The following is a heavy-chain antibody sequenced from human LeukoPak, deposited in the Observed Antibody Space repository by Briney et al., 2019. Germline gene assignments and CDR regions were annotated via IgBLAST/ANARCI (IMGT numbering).Heavy chain of an antibody. CDR3: ARVGTPGCVDY. Sequence: SETLSLTCTVSGGSISSSSYYWGWIRQPPGKGLEWIGSIYYSGSTYYNPSLKSRVTISVDTSKNQFPLKLSSVTAADTAVYYCARVGTPGCVDYWGQGTLVTVSS. CDR2: IYYSGST. J-gene: IGHJ4*02. CDR1: GGSISSSSYY. V-gene: IGHV4-39*06. D-gene: IGHD1-14*01.